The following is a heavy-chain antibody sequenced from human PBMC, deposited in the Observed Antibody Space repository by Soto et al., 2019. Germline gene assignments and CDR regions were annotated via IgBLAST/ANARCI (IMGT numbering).Heavy chain of an antibody. V-gene: IGHV4-59*01. CDR3: ARSGHTFGAVF. D-gene: IGHD3-16*01. Sequence: SGTLSLTCTVSGVSMTNYYGSWIRQPPGKGLEYIGYMYYSGTANYNASLQSRVTMSVDTSKNQFSLKLTSVTAADTAIYYCARSGHTFGAVFRGQGILVTVSS. J-gene: IGHJ4*02. CDR2: MYYSGTA. CDR1: GVSMTNYY.